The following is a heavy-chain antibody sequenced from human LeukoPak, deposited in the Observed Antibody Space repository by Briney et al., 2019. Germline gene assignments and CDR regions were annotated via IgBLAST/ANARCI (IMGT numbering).Heavy chain of an antibody. CDR2: INPIFGTA. J-gene: IGHJ4*02. Sequence: SVKVSCKASGGTCSSYAISWVRQAPGQGLEWMGGINPIFGTANYAQKFQGRVTITADESTSTAHMELSSLRSEDTAVYYCARETMRYCSSTSCYKGEFDYWGQGTLVTVSS. CDR1: GGTCSSYA. D-gene: IGHD2-2*02. CDR3: ARETMRYCSSTSCYKGEFDY. V-gene: IGHV1-69*13.